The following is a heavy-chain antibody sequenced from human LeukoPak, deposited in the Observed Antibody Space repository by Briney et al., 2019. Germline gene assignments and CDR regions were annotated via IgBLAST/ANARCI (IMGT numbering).Heavy chain of an antibody. D-gene: IGHD3/OR15-3a*01. V-gene: IGHV4-59*01. CDR2: FSDSGIT. Sequence: PSETLSLTCTVSGDSISSFHWSWIRQPPGRGLEWIGYFSDSGITNCNPYLKSRVTISVDTSKSQFSLKLNSVTAADTAVYYCAGGTYLDPRDYWGQGTLVTVSS. J-gene: IGHJ4*02. CDR3: AGGTYLDPRDY. CDR1: GDSISSFH.